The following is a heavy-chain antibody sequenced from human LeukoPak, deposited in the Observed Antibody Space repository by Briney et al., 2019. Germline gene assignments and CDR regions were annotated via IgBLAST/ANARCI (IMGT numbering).Heavy chain of an antibody. CDR3: AREDPDYGGNPPFSPFDY. CDR2: IIPILGIA. D-gene: IGHD4-23*01. CDR1: GGTFSSYA. Sequence: GASVKVSCKASGGTFSSYAISWVRQAPGQGLEWMGRIIPILGIANYAQKFQGRVTITADKSTSTAYMELSSLRSEDTAVYYCAREDPDYGGNPPFSPFDYWGQGTLVTVSS. J-gene: IGHJ4*02. V-gene: IGHV1-69*04.